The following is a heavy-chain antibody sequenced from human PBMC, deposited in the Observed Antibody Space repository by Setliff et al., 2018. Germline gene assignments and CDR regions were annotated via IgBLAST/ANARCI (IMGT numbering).Heavy chain of an antibody. V-gene: IGHV5-51*01. CDR1: GYRFTSNW. J-gene: IGHJ3*02. D-gene: IGHD6-19*01. Sequence: GESLKISCKGSGYRFTSNWIGWVRQMPGKGLEWVGVIYPGDSDTRYNPSFRGQVTISADKSINTAYLQWSSLKASDTAMYYCGSHSSGWNGSAFENWGQGTKVTVSS. CDR3: GSHSSGWNGSAFEN. CDR2: IYPGDSDT.